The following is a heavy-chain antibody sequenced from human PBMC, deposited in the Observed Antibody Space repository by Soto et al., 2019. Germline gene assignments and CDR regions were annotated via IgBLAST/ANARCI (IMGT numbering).Heavy chain of an antibody. D-gene: IGHD6-13*01. J-gene: IGHJ5*02. CDR1: GDSISSGGYS. Sequence: SETLSLTCAVSGDSISSGGYSWSWIRQPPGKGLEWIGYIYHSGSTSYKPSLKSRVTISVDTSKNQFSLKLSSVTAADTAVYYCARGHSSSPNWFDPWGQGTLVT. V-gene: IGHV4-30-2*01. CDR3: ARGHSSSPNWFDP. CDR2: IYHSGST.